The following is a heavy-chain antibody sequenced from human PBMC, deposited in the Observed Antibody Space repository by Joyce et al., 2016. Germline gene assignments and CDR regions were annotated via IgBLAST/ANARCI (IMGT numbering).Heavy chain of an antibody. CDR3: ARDPQNFGF. V-gene: IGHV4-38-2*02. CDR2: IYHNGKT. J-gene: IGHJ4*02. D-gene: IGHD2/OR15-2a*01. Sequence: VQLQESGPGLVKPSETLSLTCDVSGDSISSGYFYGWVRQAPGKGLEWIANIYHNGKTYYNASLKSRVTISVDTSKNQLSLKLSSVTAADTAVYYCARDPQNFGFWGQRTLVIVSS. CDR1: GDSISSGYF.